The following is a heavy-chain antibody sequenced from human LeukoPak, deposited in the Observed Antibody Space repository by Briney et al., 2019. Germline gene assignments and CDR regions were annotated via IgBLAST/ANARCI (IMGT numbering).Heavy chain of an antibody. CDR1: AFTFSSYG. CDR3: ARDRETWYFDF. CDR2: IWYDGSNK. V-gene: IGHV3-33*01. Sequence: GGSLRLSCAASAFTFSSYGMHWVRQAPGKGLEWVAVIWYDGSNKYYADSVEGRFTISRDNSKNTLFLQMDSLRAEDTAVYYCARDRETWYFDFWGQGTLVTVSS. J-gene: IGHJ4*02.